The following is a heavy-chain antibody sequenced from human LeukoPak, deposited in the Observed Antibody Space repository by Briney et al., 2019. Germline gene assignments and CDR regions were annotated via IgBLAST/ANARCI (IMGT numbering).Heavy chain of an antibody. J-gene: IGHJ4*02. CDR1: GFTVSNNY. Sequence: VGSLRVSCAASGFTVSNNYMSWVRQAPGKGLEWVSVIYSDGSTYYADSVKGRFTVSRDKSKTTLYLQMNNLRFEETAVYYCAGRTGSSYFDYWGQGALVTVSS. V-gene: IGHV3-53*01. CDR3: AGRTGSSYFDY. CDR2: IYSDGST. D-gene: IGHD6-6*01.